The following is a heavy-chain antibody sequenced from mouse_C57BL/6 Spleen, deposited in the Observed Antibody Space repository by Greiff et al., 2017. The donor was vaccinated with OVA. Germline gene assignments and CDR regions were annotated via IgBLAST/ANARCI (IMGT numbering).Heavy chain of an antibody. V-gene: IGHV1-69*01. CDR2: IDPSDSYT. CDR3: ARRGGSYGYFDV. Sequence: QVQLKQPGAELVMPGASVKLSCKASGYTFTSYWMHWVKQRPGQGLEWIGEIDPSDSYTNYNQKFKGKSTLTVDKSSSTAYMQLSSLTSEDSAVYYCARRGGSYGYFDVWGTGTTVTVSS. CDR1: GYTFTSYW. D-gene: IGHD1-1*01. J-gene: IGHJ1*03.